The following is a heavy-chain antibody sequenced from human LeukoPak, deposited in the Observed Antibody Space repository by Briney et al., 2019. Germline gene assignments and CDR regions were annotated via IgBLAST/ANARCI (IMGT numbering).Heavy chain of an antibody. CDR1: GFTFSSYA. CDR2: ISSSGGST. Sequence: PGGSLRLSCAASGFTFSSYAMSWVRQAPGKGLEWVSAISSSGGSTYYADSVKGRFTISRDNSKHTLYLQMNRLRAEDTAVYYCAKGAIVVVIRSTNTYFDYWGQGTLVTVSS. CDR3: AKGAIVVVIRSTNTYFDY. J-gene: IGHJ4*02. D-gene: IGHD3-22*01. V-gene: IGHV3-23*01.